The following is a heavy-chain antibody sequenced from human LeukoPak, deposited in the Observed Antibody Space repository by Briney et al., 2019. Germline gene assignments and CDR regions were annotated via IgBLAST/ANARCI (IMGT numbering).Heavy chain of an antibody. J-gene: IGHJ6*03. CDR2: IYHSGST. V-gene: IGHV4-38-2*02. CDR1: GYSISSGYY. Sequence: SETLSLTCTVSGYSISSGYYWGRIRQPPGKGLEWIGSIYHSGSTYYNPSLKSRVTISVDTSKNQFSLKLSSVTAADTAVYYCARGFSDHYYYYYYMDVWGKGTTVTVSS. D-gene: IGHD3-3*01. CDR3: ARGFSDHYYYYYYMDV.